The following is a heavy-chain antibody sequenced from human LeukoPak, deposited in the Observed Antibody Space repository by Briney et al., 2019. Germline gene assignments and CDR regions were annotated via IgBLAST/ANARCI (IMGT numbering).Heavy chain of an antibody. CDR2: LSSTGSYT. D-gene: IGHD6-19*01. V-gene: IGHV3-11*06. CDR3: ARDNGGWYVDC. Sequence: GGSLRLSCAASGFTFRDYYMSWIRQAPGKGLEWVSFLSSTGSYTNYADSVKGRFTISRDNAKNSLFLQMDNLRAEDTAVYYCARDNGGWYVDCWGQGTLVTVSS. CDR1: GFTFRDYY. J-gene: IGHJ4*02.